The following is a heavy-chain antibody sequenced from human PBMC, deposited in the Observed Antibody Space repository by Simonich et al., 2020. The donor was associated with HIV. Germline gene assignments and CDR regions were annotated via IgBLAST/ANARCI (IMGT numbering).Heavy chain of an antibody. CDR1: GFTFASFD. V-gene: IGHV1-18*01. J-gene: IGHJ3*02. CDR2: INSYNGNT. Sequence: QVQMVQSGAEVKKPGASVKVSCKASGFTFASFDITWVRQAPGQGLEWMVGINSYNGNTKYAQNPQGRATMTTDTSTSTAYMELRSLRSDDTAVYYCARGGKHNFWSGHDGFDIWGQGTMVTVSS. D-gene: IGHD3-3*01. CDR3: ARGGKHNFWSGHDGFDI.